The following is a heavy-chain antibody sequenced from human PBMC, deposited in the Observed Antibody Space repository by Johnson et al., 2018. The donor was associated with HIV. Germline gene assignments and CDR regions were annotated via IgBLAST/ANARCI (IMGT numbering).Heavy chain of an antibody. D-gene: IGHD3-22*01. CDR3: ARGRGFHYYDSRDYSDDAFDI. Sequence: QVQLVESGGGLVQPGGSLRLSCAASGFTFSSYAMHWVRQAPGKGLEWVALISYDGSNKYYADSVKGRFTISRDNSKNTLYLQMNSLRTEDTAVYYCARGRGFHYYDSRDYSDDAFDIWGQGTMVTVSS. CDR2: ISYDGSNK. CDR1: GFTFSSYA. V-gene: IGHV3-30-3*01. J-gene: IGHJ3*02.